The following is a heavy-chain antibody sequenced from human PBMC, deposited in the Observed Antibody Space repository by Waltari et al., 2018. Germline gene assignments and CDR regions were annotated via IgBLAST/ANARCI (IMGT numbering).Heavy chain of an antibody. CDR2: ISGSGGST. D-gene: IGHD3-3*01. Sequence: VQLVEPGGGLVQPGVSLRLSCAASDFTFSCSAMNWVRPAPGKGLEWGSAISGSGGSTYYADSVKGRFTISRDNSKNTLYLQMNSLSAEDTAVYYCAKSLFGVVIPVFDYWGQGTLVTVSS. V-gene: IGHV3-23*04. CDR1: DFTFSCSA. CDR3: AKSLFGVVIPVFDY. J-gene: IGHJ4*02.